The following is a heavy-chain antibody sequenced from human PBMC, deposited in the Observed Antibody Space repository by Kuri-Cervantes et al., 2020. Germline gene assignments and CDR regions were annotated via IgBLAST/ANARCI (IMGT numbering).Heavy chain of an antibody. CDR2: INRDGSET. Sequence: GGSRRPSCAASGFSFGTSWMHWVRQAPGKGLMWVARINRDGSETRYADSVQGRFIISRDNAKNTLYLQLASLTVEDTAFYFCTSDPPSDEYFKHWGQGTLVTVSS. J-gene: IGHJ1*01. V-gene: IGHV3-74*01. CDR1: GFSFGTSW. CDR3: TSDPPSDEYFKH. D-gene: IGHD6-6*01.